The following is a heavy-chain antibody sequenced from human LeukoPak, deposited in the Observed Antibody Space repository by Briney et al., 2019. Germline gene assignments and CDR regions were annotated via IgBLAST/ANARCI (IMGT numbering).Heavy chain of an antibody. CDR1: GFTFSSYA. CDR3: AKAGGYYGSGSPDYFDH. CDR2: LSGSGVNI. V-gene: IGHV3-23*01. Sequence: GGSLRLSCAASGFTFSSYAVTWVRQAPGKGLEWVSSLSGSGVNIFYADSVKGRFTISRDNSQNTVFLQMNSLRDEDTAVYFCAKAGGYYGSGSPDYFDHWGQGTPVTVSS. D-gene: IGHD3-10*01. J-gene: IGHJ4*02.